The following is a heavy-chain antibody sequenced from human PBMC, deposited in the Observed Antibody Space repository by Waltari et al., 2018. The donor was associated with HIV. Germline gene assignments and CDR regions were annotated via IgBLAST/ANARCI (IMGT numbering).Heavy chain of an antibody. CDR3: SGGFGQLWASSFDY. J-gene: IGHJ4*02. V-gene: IGHV3-15*01. D-gene: IGHD3-10*01. CDR1: GFTFRTAW. Sequence: EVQLVASGGGLVKPGGSLRLSCAASGFTFRTAWLTSVRQAPGKGLEWVGRIKTTADGATADYAAPVKGRFTISRDDSKNTLYLQLNSLKTEDTAMYYCSGGFGQLWASSFDYWGQGTLVTVSS. CDR2: IKTTADGATA.